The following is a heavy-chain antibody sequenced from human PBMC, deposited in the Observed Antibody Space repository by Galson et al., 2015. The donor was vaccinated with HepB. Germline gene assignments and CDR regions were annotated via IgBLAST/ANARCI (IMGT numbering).Heavy chain of an antibody. V-gene: IGHV3-23*01. CDR3: AKDVGDSDGWPIFDS. D-gene: IGHD5-12*01. J-gene: IGHJ4*02. CDR2: VNGRDGRI. CDR1: GFAFSSYA. Sequence: SLRLSCAASGFAFSSYAMSWVRQAPGKGLEWLSVVNGRDGRIYYADSVRGRFTLSRDISKSTLYLQMDSLRVEDTAIYYCAKDVGDSDGWPIFDSWGPGTAVAVSS.